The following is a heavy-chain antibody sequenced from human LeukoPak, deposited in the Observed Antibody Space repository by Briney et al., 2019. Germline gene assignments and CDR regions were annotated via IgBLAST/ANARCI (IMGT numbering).Heavy chain of an antibody. CDR2: IYYSGST. Sequence: SETLSLTCAVYGGSFSGYYWSWIRHPPGKGLEWIGNIYYSGSTNYNPSLKSRVTMSLDTSENQLSLKLSSVTAADTAVYYCARQGTYYYDSSGYYSLYYFDYWGQGTLVTVSS. J-gene: IGHJ4*02. CDR1: GGSFSGYY. D-gene: IGHD3-22*01. CDR3: ARQGTYYYDSSGYYSLYYFDY. V-gene: IGHV4-59*08.